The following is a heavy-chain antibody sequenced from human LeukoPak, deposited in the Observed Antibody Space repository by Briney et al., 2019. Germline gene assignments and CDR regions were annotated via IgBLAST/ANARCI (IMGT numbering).Heavy chain of an antibody. V-gene: IGHV3-15*01. CDR1: GFTFSNAW. CDR3: TTDYSNYLNWFDP. Sequence: GGSLRLSCAASGFTFSNAWMSWVRQATGKGLEWVGRIKTKTDGGTTDYAAPVKGRFTISRDDSKNTLYLQMNSLKTEDTAVYYCTTDYSNYLNWFDPWGQGTLVTVSS. J-gene: IGHJ5*02. D-gene: IGHD4-11*01. CDR2: IKTKTDGGTT.